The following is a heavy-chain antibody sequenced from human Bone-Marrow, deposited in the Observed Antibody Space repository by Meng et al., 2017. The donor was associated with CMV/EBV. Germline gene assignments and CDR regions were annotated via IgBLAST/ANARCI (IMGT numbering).Heavy chain of an antibody. V-gene: IGHV3-30-3*01. CDR3: LGYNYTYYFDY. J-gene: IGHJ4*02. CDR1: GFTFSSYA. Sequence: GGSLRLSCAASGFTFSSYAMHWVRQAPGKGLEWVAVISYDGSNKYYADSVKGRFTISRDNSKNTLYLQMNSLRAEDTAVYYCLGYNYTYYFDYWGQGTLVTASS. CDR2: ISYDGSNK. D-gene: IGHD5-18*01.